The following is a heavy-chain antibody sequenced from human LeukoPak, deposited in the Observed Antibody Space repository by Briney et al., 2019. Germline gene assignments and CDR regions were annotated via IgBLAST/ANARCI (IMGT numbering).Heavy chain of an antibody. D-gene: IGHD3-22*01. CDR3: ARGWGAYYHLFDY. V-gene: IGHV3-7*01. Sequence: GGSLRLSCEASGFSMSVYWMSWVRQAPGKGLEWVGNIKQDGSERNYVDSVKGRFTISRDNAKKSLYLQMDSLRAEDAAVYYCARGWGAYYHLFDYWGQGTLVTVSS. J-gene: IGHJ4*02. CDR2: IKQDGSER. CDR1: GFSMSVYW.